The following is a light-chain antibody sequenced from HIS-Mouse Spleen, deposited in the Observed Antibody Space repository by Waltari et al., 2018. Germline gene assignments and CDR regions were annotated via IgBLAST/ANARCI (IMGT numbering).Light chain of an antibody. CDR1: ALTKKY. CDR2: EDN. Sequence: SYELTQPPSVSVSPGQTARITCSGDALTKKYAYLYQQKSDQAPVLVIYEDNKRPSGIPERFSGSSSGTMATLTISGAQVEDEADYYCYSTDSSGNHRVFGGGTKLTVL. V-gene: IGLV3-10*01. J-gene: IGLJ2*01. CDR3: YSTDSSGNHRV.